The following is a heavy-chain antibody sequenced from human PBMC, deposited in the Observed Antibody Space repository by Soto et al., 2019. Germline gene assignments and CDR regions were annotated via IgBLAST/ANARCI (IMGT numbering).Heavy chain of an antibody. V-gene: IGHV4-39*01. CDR2: MHYSGSI. J-gene: IGHJ4*02. CDR3: ARRYGGNFDY. D-gene: IGHD1-26*01. Sequence: TSETLSLTCTVPGGSTSSSSYYWGWIRQPPGKGLEWIGSMHYSGSIYYNPSLKSRVTIPVDTSKKQFSLKLSSVTAADTAVYYCARRYGGNFDYWGQGTLVTVSS. CDR1: GGSTSSSSYY.